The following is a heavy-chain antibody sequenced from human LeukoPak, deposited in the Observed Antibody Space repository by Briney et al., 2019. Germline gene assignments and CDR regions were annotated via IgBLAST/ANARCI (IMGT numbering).Heavy chain of an antibody. CDR1: GYTFTSYG. Sequence: GASVKVSCKAPGYTFTSYGISWVRQAPGQGLEWMGWISAYNGNTNYAQKLQGRVTMTTDTSTSTAYMELRSLRSDDTAVYYCAREKGSLYYYYGMDVWGQGTTVTVSS. V-gene: IGHV1-18*01. CDR2: ISAYNGNT. J-gene: IGHJ6*02. CDR3: AREKGSLYYYYGMDV. D-gene: IGHD6-19*01.